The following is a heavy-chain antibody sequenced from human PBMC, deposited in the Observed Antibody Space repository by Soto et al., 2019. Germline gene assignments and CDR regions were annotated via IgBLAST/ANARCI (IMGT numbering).Heavy chain of an antibody. Sequence: QVQLVESGGGVVQPARSLRLSCAASGLTFSSYAMHWVRQAPGKGLEWVAVISYDGSNKYYADSVKGRFTISRDNSKNTLYLQMNSLRAEDTAVYYCAREAYYDFWSGPYYGMDVWGQGTTVTVSS. CDR3: AREAYYDFWSGPYYGMDV. J-gene: IGHJ6*02. D-gene: IGHD3-3*01. CDR1: GLTFSSYA. CDR2: ISYDGSNK. V-gene: IGHV3-30-3*01.